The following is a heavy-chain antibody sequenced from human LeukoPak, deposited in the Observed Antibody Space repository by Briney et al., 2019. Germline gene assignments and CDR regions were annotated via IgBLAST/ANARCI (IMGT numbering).Heavy chain of an antibody. V-gene: IGHV6-1*01. Sequence: SQTLSLTCAISGDSFSSNSVTWNWIRQSPSRGLEWLGRTYYRSTWYNDYAVSVRGRITVNPDTSKNQFSLPLNSVTPEDTAVYYCARRLTQYDCFDPWGQGILVTVSS. CDR2: TYYRSTWYN. D-gene: IGHD2-2*01. CDR1: GDSFSSNSVT. J-gene: IGHJ5*02. CDR3: ARRLTQYDCFDP.